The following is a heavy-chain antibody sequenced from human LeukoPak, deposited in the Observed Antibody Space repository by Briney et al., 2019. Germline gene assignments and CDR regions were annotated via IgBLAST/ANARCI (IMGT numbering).Heavy chain of an antibody. CDR3: ARHHYASGTHTPYYFDF. CDR1: GGSISSSSYY. D-gene: IGHD3-10*01. CDR2: IYYSGST. Sequence: KPSETLSLTCTVSGGSISSSSYYWGWIRQPPGKGLEWIGSIYYSGSTNYNPSLKSRVTMSVDTSKSQFSLKLSSVTAADTALYYCARHHYASGTHTPYYFDFWGQGTLVTVSS. V-gene: IGHV4-39*07. J-gene: IGHJ4*02.